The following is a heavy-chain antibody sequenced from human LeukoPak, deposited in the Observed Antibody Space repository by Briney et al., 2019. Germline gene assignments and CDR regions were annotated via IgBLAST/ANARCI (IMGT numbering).Heavy chain of an antibody. Sequence: GGSLRLSCATSGFSFSSYAMSWVRQAPGKGLEWVANVKQDESEKYYVDSVKGRFTISRDNAKNSLFLQMNNLRAEDTAVYYCARRRGTYYYMDVWGKGTTVTISS. V-gene: IGHV3-7*01. CDR3: ARRRGTYYYMDV. D-gene: IGHD1-1*01. CDR1: GFSFSSYA. CDR2: VKQDESEK. J-gene: IGHJ6*03.